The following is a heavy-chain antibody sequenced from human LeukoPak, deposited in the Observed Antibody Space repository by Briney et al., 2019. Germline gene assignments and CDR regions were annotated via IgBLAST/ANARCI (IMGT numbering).Heavy chain of an antibody. CDR1: GGSFSGYY. D-gene: IGHD6-13*01. J-gene: IGHJ6*03. Sequence: SETLSLTCAVYGGSFSGYYWSWIRQPPGKGLEWIGEINHSGSTNYNPSLKSRVTISVDTSKNQFSLKLSSVTAADTAVYYCARLVSGGIAAAGSFYYYYMDVWGKGTTVTVSS. V-gene: IGHV4-34*01. CDR3: ARLVSGGIAAAGSFYYYYMDV. CDR2: INHSGST.